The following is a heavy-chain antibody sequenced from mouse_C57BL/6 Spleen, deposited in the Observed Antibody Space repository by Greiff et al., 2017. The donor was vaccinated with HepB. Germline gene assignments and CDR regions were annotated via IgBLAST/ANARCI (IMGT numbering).Heavy chain of an antibody. D-gene: IGHD1-1*02. CDR3: AKHHGLDY. V-gene: IGHV1-59*01. J-gene: IGHJ2*01. CDR1: GYTFTSYW. CDR2: IDPSDSYT. Sequence: QVQLQQPGAELVRPGTSVKLSCKASGYTFTSYWMHWVKQRPGQGLEWIGVIDPSDSYTNYNQKFKGKATLTVDTSSSTAYMQLSSLTSEDSAVDYCAKHHGLDYWGQGTTLTVSS.